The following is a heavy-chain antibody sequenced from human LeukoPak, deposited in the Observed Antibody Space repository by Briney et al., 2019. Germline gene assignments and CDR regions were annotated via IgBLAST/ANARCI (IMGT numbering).Heavy chain of an antibody. D-gene: IGHD2-8*01. CDR3: ARLKDDVTKLDY. CDR2: INQGGSRL. Sequence: GGSLRLSYAGSGFTFGRYWISWVRQAPGKGLEWVASINQGGSRLHYLDSVTGRFIISRDDAQNSLFLQMTRLRVDDTAVYYCARLKDDVTKLDYWGQGTLVSVSS. CDR1: GFTFGRYW. V-gene: IGHV3-7*01. J-gene: IGHJ4*02.